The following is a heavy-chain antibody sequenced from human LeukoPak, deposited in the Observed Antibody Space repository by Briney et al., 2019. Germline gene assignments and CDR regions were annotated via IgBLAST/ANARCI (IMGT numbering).Heavy chain of an antibody. CDR2: INPSAGST. D-gene: IGHD3-3*01. J-gene: IGHJ4*02. CDR1: GYTFTSHY. CDR3: AAPGASGFVGNFWSGPLDF. V-gene: IGHV1-46*01. Sequence: GASVKVSCRASGYTFTSHYMHWVRQAPGQGLEWMGIINPSAGSTSYPQKFPGRVTMTRDTSTSTVYMELSSLRSEDTAVYYCAAPGASGFVGNFWSGPLDFWGQGTLVTVSS.